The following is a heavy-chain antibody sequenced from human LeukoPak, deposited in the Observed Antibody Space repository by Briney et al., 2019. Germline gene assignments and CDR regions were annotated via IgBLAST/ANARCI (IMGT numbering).Heavy chain of an antibody. J-gene: IGHJ4*02. CDR1: GFTFSSYE. D-gene: IGHD5-12*01. V-gene: IGHV3-48*03. Sequence: GGSLRLSCAASGFTFSSYEMNWVRQAPGKGLEWVSYISSSGSTIYYADSVQGRFTISRDNAKNSLYLQMSSLRDEDTAVYYCARDQGGYAKDYWGQGTLVTVSS. CDR3: ARDQGGYAKDY. CDR2: ISSSGSTI.